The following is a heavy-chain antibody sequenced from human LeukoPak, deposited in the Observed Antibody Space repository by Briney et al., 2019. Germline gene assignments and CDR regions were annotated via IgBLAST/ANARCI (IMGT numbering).Heavy chain of an antibody. V-gene: IGHV4-4*02. CDR1: GRSISSSNW. Sequence: SGTLSLTCAVSGRSISSSNWLSSVRPRPGKGLDWIGEIYHSGSTNYNPSLKSRVTISVDKSKNQFSLKLSSVTAADTAVYYCARVGLAAAGGVDYWGQGTLVTVSS. D-gene: IGHD6-13*01. J-gene: IGHJ4*02. CDR3: ARVGLAAAGGVDY. CDR2: IYHSGST.